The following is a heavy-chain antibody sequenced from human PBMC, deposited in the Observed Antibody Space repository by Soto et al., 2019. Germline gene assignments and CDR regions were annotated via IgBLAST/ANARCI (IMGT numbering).Heavy chain of an antibody. D-gene: IGHD3-10*01. CDR2: INHSGST. Sequence: SETLSLTCAVYGGSFSGYYWSWIRQPPGKGLEWIGEINHSGSTNYNPSLKSRVTISVDTSKNQFSLKLSSVTAADTAVYYCASPLIYGSGSYYPNWGQGTLVTVSS. CDR1: GGSFSGYY. J-gene: IGHJ4*02. CDR3: ASPLIYGSGSYYPN. V-gene: IGHV4-34*01.